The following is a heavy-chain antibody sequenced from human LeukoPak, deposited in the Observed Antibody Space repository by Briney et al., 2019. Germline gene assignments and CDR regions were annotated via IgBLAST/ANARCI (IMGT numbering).Heavy chain of an antibody. CDR3: ARGGKYYDFWSGQNQYYYYYMDV. D-gene: IGHD3-3*01. J-gene: IGHJ6*03. V-gene: IGHV3-21*01. CDR1: GFTLRSYT. CDR2: IGISSNKI. Sequence: GGSLRLSCAASGFTLRSYTMNWVRQAPGKGLEWVSSIGISSNKIYYADSVKGRFIISRDNAKNSVYLQMNSLRAEDTAVYYCARGGKYYDFWSGQNQYYYYYMDVWGKGTTVTVSS.